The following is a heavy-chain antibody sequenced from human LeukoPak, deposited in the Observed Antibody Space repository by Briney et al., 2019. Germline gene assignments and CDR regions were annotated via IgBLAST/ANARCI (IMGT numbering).Heavy chain of an antibody. Sequence: GGSLRLSCAASGFTFSSYDMHWVRQAPGKGLEWVAFIRYDGSNKYYADSVKVRFTISRDNSKNTLYLQMNSLRAEDTAVYYCAKETGGRQGLDYWGQGTLVTVSS. D-gene: IGHD3-10*01. CDR3: AKETGGRQGLDY. CDR1: GFTFSSYD. J-gene: IGHJ4*02. V-gene: IGHV3-30*02. CDR2: IRYDGSNK.